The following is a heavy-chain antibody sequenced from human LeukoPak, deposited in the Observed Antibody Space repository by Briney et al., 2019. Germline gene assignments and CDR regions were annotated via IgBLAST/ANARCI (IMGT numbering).Heavy chain of an antibody. CDR3: ARDKISVIPALDY. CDR2: INSRNNYI. CDR1: GFSFSNHS. J-gene: IGHJ4*02. V-gene: IGHV3-21*01. Sequence: GGSLRLSCEASGFSFSNHSMNWVRQAPGKGLEWISSINSRNNYIYYADSVKGRFTISRDNAKESLYLQMDSLRAEDTAIYFCARDKISVIPALDYWGQGTLVIVSS. D-gene: IGHD2/OR15-2a*01.